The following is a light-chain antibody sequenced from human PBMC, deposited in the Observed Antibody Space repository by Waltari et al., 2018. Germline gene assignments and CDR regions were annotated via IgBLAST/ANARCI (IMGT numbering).Light chain of an antibody. CDR1: DSDVGAYHF. V-gene: IGLV2-14*01. CDR2: EVR. Sequence: QSALTPPASVSGSPGQPTTISCPGTDSDVGAYHFVSWYQQHPGKAPHLIIYEVRNRPAGISNRFSASKSGNTASLTISGLQAEDEADYYCSSYTTSSAPGVFGTGTRVTVL. J-gene: IGLJ1*01. CDR3: SSYTTSSAPGV.